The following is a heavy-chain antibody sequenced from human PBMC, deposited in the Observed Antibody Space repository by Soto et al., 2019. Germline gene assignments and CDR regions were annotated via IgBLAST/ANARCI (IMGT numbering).Heavy chain of an antibody. Sequence: GGSLRLSCEVSGFTFSRYVMSWVRQAPGKGLEWVSAISGSGRSTDSADSVKGRFTISRDNSKNTLFLQMSSLRADDTAVYYCAKEIGMAVYFDFWGQGTLVTVSS. CDR3: AKEIGMAVYFDF. CDR1: GFTFSRYV. CDR2: ISGSGRST. V-gene: IGHV3-23*01. D-gene: IGHD6-19*01. J-gene: IGHJ4*02.